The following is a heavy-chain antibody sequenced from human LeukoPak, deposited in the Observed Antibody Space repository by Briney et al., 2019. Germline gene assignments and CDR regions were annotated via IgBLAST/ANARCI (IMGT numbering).Heavy chain of an antibody. V-gene: IGHV3-74*01. CDR3: ASGGPSFSFGQRDY. Sequence: GGSLRLSCAASGFTFSSYWMHWVRQAPGKGLVWVSRISTDGSDTRYADSVKGRFTISRDNAKNTVDLLMNSLRAEDTALYYCASGGPSFSFGQRDYWGQGTLVAVSS. CDR1: GFTFSSYW. CDR2: ISTDGSDT. D-gene: IGHD3-3*01. J-gene: IGHJ4*02.